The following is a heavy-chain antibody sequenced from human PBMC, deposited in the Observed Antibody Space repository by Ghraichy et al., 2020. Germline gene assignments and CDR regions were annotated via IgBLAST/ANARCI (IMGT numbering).Heavy chain of an antibody. V-gene: IGHV3-9*01. J-gene: IGHJ4*02. Sequence: LNISCAASGFTFDDYAMHWVRQAPGKGLEWVSGISWNSGSIGYADSVKGRFTISRDNAKNSLYLQMNSLRAEDTALYYCAKDHYSSSSHFDYWGQGTLVTVSS. CDR3: AKDHYSSSSHFDY. CDR2: ISWNSGSI. CDR1: GFTFDDYA. D-gene: IGHD6-6*01.